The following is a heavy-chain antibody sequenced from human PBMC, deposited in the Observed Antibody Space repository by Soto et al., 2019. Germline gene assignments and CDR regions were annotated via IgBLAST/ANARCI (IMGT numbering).Heavy chain of an antibody. Sequence: QVQLVQSGAEVKKPGASVKLSCKASGYTFTSHYMHWVRQAPGQGLEWMGIINPSGGSTTYAQKFQGRGTMTRDTSTSTGYMELSSLKSEDTAVYYCASPHDYDDWSPGYWGQGTLVTVSS. V-gene: IGHV1-46*01. CDR1: GYTFTSHY. J-gene: IGHJ4*02. CDR2: INPSGGST. CDR3: ASPHDYDDWSPGY. D-gene: IGHD4-17*01.